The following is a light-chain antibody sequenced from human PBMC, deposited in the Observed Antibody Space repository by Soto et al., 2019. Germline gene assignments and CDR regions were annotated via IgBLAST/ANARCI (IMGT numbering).Light chain of an antibody. CDR3: QQGHNWPLT. CDR1: QSISTE. Sequence: EIAMTQSPATLSVSPGERATLSCRASQSISTELAWYQQIPGQPPRLLIYSASTRATGVPARFTGSGSGSEFTLTILGLQSEDFAIYYCQQGHNWPLTFGQGTRLEI. J-gene: IGKJ2*01. CDR2: SAS. V-gene: IGKV3-15*01.